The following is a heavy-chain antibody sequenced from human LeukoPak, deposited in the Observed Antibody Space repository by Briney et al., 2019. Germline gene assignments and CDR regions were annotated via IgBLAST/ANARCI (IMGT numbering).Heavy chain of an antibody. D-gene: IGHD3-10*01. CDR3: ARDPVTRYYGSGSYSRKKFDY. CDR1: GYTFTSYD. CDR2: MNPNSGNT. V-gene: IGHV1-8*01. Sequence: ASVKVSCKASGYTFTSYDINWVRQATGQGLEWMGWMNPNSGNTGYAQKFQGRVTMTTDTSTSTAYMELRSLRSDDTAVYYCARDPVTRYYGSGSYSRKKFDYWGQGTLVTVSS. J-gene: IGHJ4*02.